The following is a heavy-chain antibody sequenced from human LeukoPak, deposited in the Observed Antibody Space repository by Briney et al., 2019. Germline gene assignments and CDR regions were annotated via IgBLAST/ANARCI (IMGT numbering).Heavy chain of an antibody. CDR2: INPNSGGT. J-gene: IGHJ6*03. V-gene: IGHV1-2*02. D-gene: IGHD6-6*01. CDR3: AREPQLGSHYYYMDV. CDR1: GYTFSSYD. Sequence: ASVKVSCKASGYTFSSYDISWVRQAPGQGLEWMGWINPNSGGTNYAQNFQGRVTMTRDTSISTAYMELSRLRSDDTAVYYCAREPQLGSHYYYMDVWGKGTTVTVSS.